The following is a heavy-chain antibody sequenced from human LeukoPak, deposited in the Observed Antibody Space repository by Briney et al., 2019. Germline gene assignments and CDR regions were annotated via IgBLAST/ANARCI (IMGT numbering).Heavy chain of an antibody. CDR1: GFTFSSYA. J-gene: IGHJ4*02. CDR3: AKAKCSSTSCYTQNDY. CDR2: ISGSGGST. V-gene: IGHV3-23*01. D-gene: IGHD2-2*02. Sequence: GGSLRLSCAASGFTFSSYAMNWVRQAPGKGLEWVSAISGSGGSTYYADSVKGRFTISRDNSKNTLYLQMNSLRAEDAAVYYCAKAKCSSTSCYTQNDYWGQGTLVTVSS.